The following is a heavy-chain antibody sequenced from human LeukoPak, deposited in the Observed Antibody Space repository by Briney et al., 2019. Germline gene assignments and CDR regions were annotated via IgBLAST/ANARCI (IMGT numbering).Heavy chain of an antibody. CDR3: ARVRALSYYDSSCDFYYFDY. CDR2: IHHSGST. CDR1: GGSIASSNW. Sequence: SETLSLTCAVSGGSIASSNWWNWVRQPPGKGLEWIGEIHHSGSTNYNPSLKSRVTISVDNSKNQFSLKLSSVTAADTAVYYCARVRALSYYDSSCDFYYFDYWGQGTLVTVSS. J-gene: IGHJ4*02. D-gene: IGHD3-22*01. V-gene: IGHV4-4*02.